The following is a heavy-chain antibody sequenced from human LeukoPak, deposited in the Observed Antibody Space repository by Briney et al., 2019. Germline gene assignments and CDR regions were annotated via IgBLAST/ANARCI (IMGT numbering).Heavy chain of an antibody. CDR1: GYTFTSYA. Sequence: ASVKVSCKASGYTFTSYAMNWVRQAPGQGLEWMGWINTNTGNPTYAQGFTGRFVFSLDTSVSTAYLQISSLKAEDTAVYYCARDGATGVFYYYGMDVWGQGTTVTVSS. D-gene: IGHD4-23*01. CDR3: ARDGATGVFYYYGMDV. J-gene: IGHJ6*02. V-gene: IGHV7-4-1*02. CDR2: INTNTGNP.